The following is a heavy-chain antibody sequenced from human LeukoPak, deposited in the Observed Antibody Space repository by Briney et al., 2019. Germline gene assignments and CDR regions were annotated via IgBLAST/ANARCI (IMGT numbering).Heavy chain of an antibody. CDR3: ARDGSQLSIAGTAVDY. Sequence: GASVKVSCKASGYTFTRYYMHWVRQAPGQGLEWMGWINPTSGGTEFAQKFQGRVTMTWDTSISTAYMNLNSLRSDDTAVYYCARDGSQLSIAGTAVDYWGQGTLVTVSS. V-gene: IGHV1-2*02. CDR2: INPTSGGT. D-gene: IGHD1-7*01. CDR1: GYTFTRYY. J-gene: IGHJ4*02.